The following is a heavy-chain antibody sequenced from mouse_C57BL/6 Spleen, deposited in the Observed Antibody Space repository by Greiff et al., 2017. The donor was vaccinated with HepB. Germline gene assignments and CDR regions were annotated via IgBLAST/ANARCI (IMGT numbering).Heavy chain of an antibody. CDR1: GYTFTSYW. CDR3: SLGGSSGYRGY. V-gene: IGHV1-53*01. D-gene: IGHD3-2*02. Sequence: QVQLQQPGTELVKPGASVKLSCKASGYTFTSYWMHWVKQRPGPGLEWIGNINPNNGGNNYNEKFKSKAKLTVDKSSLTAYMQLSSLTSEDSAVYYCSLGGSSGYRGYWGQGTTLTVSS. CDR2: INPNNGGN. J-gene: IGHJ2*01.